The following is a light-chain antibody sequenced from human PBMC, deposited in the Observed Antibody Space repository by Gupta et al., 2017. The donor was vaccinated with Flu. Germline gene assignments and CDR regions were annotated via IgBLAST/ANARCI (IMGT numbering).Light chain of an antibody. Sequence: QSLLTQPPSMSAAPGQKVTIPCSGSSSNIGNNYLSWYQQIPGTAPKLLIYDNNKRPSGIPDRFSASQSGKSATLDITRLQPGDEADYYCGTWDSSLMTYVFATATKVTVL. CDR2: DNN. J-gene: IGLJ1*01. CDR1: SSNIGNNY. V-gene: IGLV1-51*01. CDR3: GTWDSSLMTYV.